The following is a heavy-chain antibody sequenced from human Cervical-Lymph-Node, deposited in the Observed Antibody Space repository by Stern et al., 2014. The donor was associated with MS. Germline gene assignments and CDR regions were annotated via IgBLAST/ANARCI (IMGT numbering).Heavy chain of an antibody. Sequence: EVQLVESGGGVIQPGGSLRLSCTASGFTVSRDYMTWVRQAPGKGLEWVSLITNVGSTFYTDSVKGRFTISRDDSKNTVYLHMTSLRAEDTAMYYCARDTSSQERSDWWGQGTLVTVSS. D-gene: IGHD1-1*01. V-gene: IGHV3-53*01. CDR3: ARDTSSQERSDW. CDR1: GFTVSRDY. CDR2: ITNVGST. J-gene: IGHJ4*02.